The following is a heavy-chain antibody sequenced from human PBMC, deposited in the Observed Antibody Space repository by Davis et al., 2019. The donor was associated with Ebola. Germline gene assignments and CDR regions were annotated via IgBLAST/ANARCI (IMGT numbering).Heavy chain of an antibody. J-gene: IGHJ6*02. CDR2: ISGSGGST. D-gene: IGHD5-12*01. Sequence: GESLKISCAASGFPFYNFDMTWVRQAPGKGLEWVSAISGSGGSTYYADSVKGRFTISRDNSKNPLYLQMNSLKAEDTAVYYCTDYYYYGMDVGGQGTTVTVSS. CDR1: GFPFYNFD. CDR3: TDYYYYGMDV. V-gene: IGHV3-23*01.